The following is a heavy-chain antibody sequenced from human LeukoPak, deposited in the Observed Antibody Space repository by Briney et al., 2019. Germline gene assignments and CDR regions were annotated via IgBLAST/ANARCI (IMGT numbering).Heavy chain of an antibody. D-gene: IGHD3/OR15-3a*01. J-gene: IGHJ4*02. CDR3: AKRGVVIRVILVGFHKAAYYFES. CDR2: ISDSGGST. V-gene: IGHV3-23*01. Sequence: GGSLRLSCAASGITLSNYGMSWVRQAPGKGLEWVAGISDSGGSTNYADSVKGRFTISRDNPKNTLYLQMNSLRAEDTAVYFCAKRGVVIRVILVGFHKAAYYFESWGQGALVTVSS. CDR1: GITLSNYG.